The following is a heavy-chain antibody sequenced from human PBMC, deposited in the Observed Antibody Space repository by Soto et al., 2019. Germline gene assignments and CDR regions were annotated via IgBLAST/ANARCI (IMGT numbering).Heavy chain of an antibody. V-gene: IGHV4-34*01. Sequence: SETLSLTCAVYGGSFSGYYWSWIRQPPGKGLEWIGEINHSGSTNYNPSLKSRVTISVDTSKNQFSLKLSSVTAADTAVYYCARVSSGWYVNFDYWGQGTLVTVS. CDR2: INHSGST. CDR3: ARVSSGWYVNFDY. J-gene: IGHJ4*02. D-gene: IGHD6-19*01. CDR1: GGSFSGYY.